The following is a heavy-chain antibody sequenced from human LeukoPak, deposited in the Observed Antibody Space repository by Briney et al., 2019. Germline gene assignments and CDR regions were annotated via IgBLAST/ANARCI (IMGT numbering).Heavy chain of an antibody. CDR1: GGSISTSSYY. Sequence: SETLSLTCTVSGGSISTSSYYWGWIRQPPGKGLECIGNIYYSGSTYYNPSLKSRVTISADTSKNQFSLKLSSVTAADTAVYYCARRVVRVYYMDVWGKGTTVTISS. CDR3: ARRVVRVYYMDV. CDR2: IYYSGST. V-gene: IGHV4-39*07. J-gene: IGHJ6*03. D-gene: IGHD3-10*01.